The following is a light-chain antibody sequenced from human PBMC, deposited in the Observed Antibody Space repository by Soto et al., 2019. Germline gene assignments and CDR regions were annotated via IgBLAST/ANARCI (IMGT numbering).Light chain of an antibody. CDR1: QSVNNRY. V-gene: IGKV3-20*01. CDR3: QQYGVSPPLT. J-gene: IGKJ4*01. Sequence: EIVLTQSPGTLSLSPGERATLSCRASQSVNNRYLAWYQQKPGQAPRLLIYNAASRITGIPDRFSGSGSGTDFTLTISRLEPEDFAVYYCQQYGVSPPLTFGRGTKVEVK. CDR2: NAA.